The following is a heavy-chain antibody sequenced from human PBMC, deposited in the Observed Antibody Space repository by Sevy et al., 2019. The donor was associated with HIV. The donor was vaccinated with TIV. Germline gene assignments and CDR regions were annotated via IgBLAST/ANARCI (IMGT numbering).Heavy chain of an antibody. CDR2: ISRTSRTK. J-gene: IGHJ3*02. Sequence: GGSLRLSCAASGFTFSDYHMSWIRQAPGKGLEWVSYISRTSRTKYYADSVKGRFTISRDYAENSLYLQMNSRRAEDTAVYYCARSPSGPNTFDIWGQGTMVTVSS. CDR1: GFTFSDYH. V-gene: IGHV3-11*01. CDR3: ARSPSGPNTFDI.